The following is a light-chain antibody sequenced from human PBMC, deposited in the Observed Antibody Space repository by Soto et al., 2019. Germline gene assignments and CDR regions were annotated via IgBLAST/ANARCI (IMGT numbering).Light chain of an antibody. CDR3: QQTDSLLPLT. V-gene: IGKV1-39*01. J-gene: IGKJ4*01. Sequence: DIQVTQSPSALSASVGDSVTMTCRASQSVRTYLNWYQQKPGKAPQLLIYAATTLQKDVPSRFTGSGFGTEFSLTITSLQPEDFATYYCQQTDSLLPLTFGGGTKVDIK. CDR2: AAT. CDR1: QSVRTY.